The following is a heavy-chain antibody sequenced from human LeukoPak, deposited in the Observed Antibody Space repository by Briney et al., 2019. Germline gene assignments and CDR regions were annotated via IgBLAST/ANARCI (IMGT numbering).Heavy chain of an antibody. Sequence: PSETLSHTCAVYGGSFSGYYWSWIRQPPGKGLEWIGEINHSGSTNYNPSLKSRVTISVDTSKNQFSLKLSSATAADTAVYYCARGRYRGYSYGYGSFDYWGQGTLVTVSS. D-gene: IGHD5-18*01. J-gene: IGHJ4*02. CDR3: ARGRYRGYSYGYGSFDY. V-gene: IGHV4-34*01. CDR1: GGSFSGYY. CDR2: INHSGST.